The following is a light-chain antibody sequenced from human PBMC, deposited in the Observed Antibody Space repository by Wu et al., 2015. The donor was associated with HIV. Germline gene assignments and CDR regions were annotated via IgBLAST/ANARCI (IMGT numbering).Light chain of an antibody. CDR3: QQYDTYPT. Sequence: DIQMTQSPSTLSASVGDRVTITCRASQSVDDWLAWYQQKPGKAPHLLIYKASILEDGVPSRFSGSGSGTEFTLTISSLQPDDSATYYCQQYDTYPTFGQRAKGGSQ. J-gene: IGKJ1*01. CDR2: KAS. CDR1: QSVDDW. V-gene: IGKV1-5*03.